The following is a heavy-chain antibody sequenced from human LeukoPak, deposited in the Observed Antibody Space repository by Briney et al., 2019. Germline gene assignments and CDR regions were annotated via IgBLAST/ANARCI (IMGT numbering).Heavy chain of an antibody. CDR2: ISYDGINK. J-gene: IGHJ4*02. CDR1: GFTFSSSW. V-gene: IGHV3-30-3*01. Sequence: GGSLRLSCAASGFTFSSSWMDWVRQAPGKGLEWVAVISYDGINKYYADSVKGRFTISRDNSKNTLYLQMSSLRAEDTAVYYCARALTVTTEGFDYWGQGTLVTVSS. CDR3: ARALTVTTEGFDY. D-gene: IGHD4-11*01.